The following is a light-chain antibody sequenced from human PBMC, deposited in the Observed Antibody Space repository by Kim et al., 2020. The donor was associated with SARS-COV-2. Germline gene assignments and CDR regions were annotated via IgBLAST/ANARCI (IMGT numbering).Light chain of an antibody. CDR1: RSNIESNR. Sequence: QSVLTQPPSVSAAPGHKVTISCSGSRSNIESNRVSWYQQFPGTAPRLITYDNDKRPSGIPDRFSGSKSGTSATLGITGLRTGDEADYYCATWDSSLSVGVFGGGTKVTVL. J-gene: IGLJ3*02. V-gene: IGLV1-51*01. CDR2: DND. CDR3: ATWDSSLSVGV.